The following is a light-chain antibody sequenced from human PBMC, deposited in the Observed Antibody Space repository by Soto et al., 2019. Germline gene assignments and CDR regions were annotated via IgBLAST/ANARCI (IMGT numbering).Light chain of an antibody. Sequence: QAVVTQESSLTVSPGGTVTLTCASSTGAVTSGYYPNWVQQKPGQTPRALIYSTDNKHSWTPARFSGSLLGGKAALTLSGAQPEDEAEYYCLLYFGGDVVFGGGTKLTVL. CDR3: LLYFGGDVV. CDR1: TGAVTSGYY. CDR2: STD. J-gene: IGLJ2*01. V-gene: IGLV7-43*01.